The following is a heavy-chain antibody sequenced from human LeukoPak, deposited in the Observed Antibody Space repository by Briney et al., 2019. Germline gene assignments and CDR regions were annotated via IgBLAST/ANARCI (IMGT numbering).Heavy chain of an antibody. Sequence: SVKVSCKASGGTFSSYAISWVRQAPGQGLEWMGGIIPIFGTANYAQKFQGRVTITTDESTSTAYMELSSLRSEDTAVYYCARSRETYYYGSSGYCLDSWGQGTLVTVSS. J-gene: IGHJ4*02. D-gene: IGHD3-22*01. CDR1: GGTFSSYA. CDR3: ARSRETYYYGSSGYCLDS. V-gene: IGHV1-69*05. CDR2: IIPIFGTA.